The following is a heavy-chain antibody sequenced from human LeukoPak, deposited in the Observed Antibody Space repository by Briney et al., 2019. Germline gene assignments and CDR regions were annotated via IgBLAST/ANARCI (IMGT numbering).Heavy chain of an antibody. CDR3: ARDPLGNDYFDH. D-gene: IGHD7-27*01. CDR2: ISSGSTYT. CDR1: GFTFGSYS. V-gene: IGHV3-21*01. J-gene: IGHJ4*02. Sequence: GSLRLSCAASGFTFGSYSMSWVRQAPGRGLEWVSSISSGSTYTDYAASVKGRFTISRDNAKKTLWLQMNSLRAEDTAVYYCARDPLGNDYFDHWGQGILVTVSS.